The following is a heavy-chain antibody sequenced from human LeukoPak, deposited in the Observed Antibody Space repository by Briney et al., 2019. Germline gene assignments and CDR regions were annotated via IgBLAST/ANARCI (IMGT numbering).Heavy chain of an antibody. Sequence: PGGSLRLSCAASGFTFSSYAVSWVRQAPGKGLEWVSAISGSGGSTYYADSVKGRFTISRDNSKNTLYLQMNSLRAEDTAVYYCAKDIVVVPAALDCWGQGTLVTVSS. V-gene: IGHV3-23*01. CDR1: GFTFSSYA. D-gene: IGHD2-2*01. CDR2: ISGSGGST. J-gene: IGHJ4*02. CDR3: AKDIVVVPAALDC.